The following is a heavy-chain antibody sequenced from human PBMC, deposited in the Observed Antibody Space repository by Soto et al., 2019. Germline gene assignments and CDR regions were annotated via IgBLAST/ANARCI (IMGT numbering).Heavy chain of an antibody. V-gene: IGHV3-21*04. CDR3: ARGPPLVNENWFDP. CDR2: ISSSSSSYI. CDR1: GFTFSSYS. J-gene: IGHJ5*02. Sequence: GGSLRLSCAASGFTFSSYSMNWVRQAPGKGLEWVSSISSSSSSYIYYADSVKGRFTISRDNAKNSLYLEMNSLRAEDTAVYYCARGPPLVNENWFDPWGQGTLVTVSS. D-gene: IGHD1-1*01.